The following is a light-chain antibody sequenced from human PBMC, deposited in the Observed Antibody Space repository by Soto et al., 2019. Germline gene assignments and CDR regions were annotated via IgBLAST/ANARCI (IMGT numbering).Light chain of an antibody. CDR3: QVWHSNSDHVV. CDR1: DIGSKS. Sequence: SYELTQPPSVSVAPGQTARITCGGNDIGSKSVHWYQQKPGQAPVLVVYDDSARPSGIPERFSGSNSGNTATLTISRVEAGDEADYYCQVWHSNSDHVVFGGGTKVTVL. CDR2: DDS. J-gene: IGLJ2*01. V-gene: IGLV3-21*02.